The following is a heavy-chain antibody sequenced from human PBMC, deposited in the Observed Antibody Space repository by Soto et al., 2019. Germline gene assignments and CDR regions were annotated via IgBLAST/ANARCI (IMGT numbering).Heavy chain of an antibody. CDR1: GDSVSSNSAA. D-gene: IGHD6-19*01. J-gene: IGHJ4*02. V-gene: IGHV6-1*01. Sequence: SQTLSLTCAICGDSVSSNSAAWNCIRQSPSRVLEWLGSTYYRSKWYNDYAVSAKSRITINPDTSKNQFSLQLNSVTPEDTAVYYCARGVRNKLNSSGWYNYWGQGTLVTVSS. CDR3: ARGVRNKLNSSGWYNY. CDR2: TYYRSKWYN.